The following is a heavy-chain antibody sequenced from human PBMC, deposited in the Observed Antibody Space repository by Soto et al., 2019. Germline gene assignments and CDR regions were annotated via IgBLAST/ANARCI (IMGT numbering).Heavy chain of an antibody. CDR2: IHPSGDT. V-gene: IGHV1-46*01. CDR3: VRGYCTTTPCSGDFQH. CDR1: GYKFTTYF. Sequence: QVQLVQSGAEVKKPGASVKVACKASGYKFTTYFIHWVRQAPGQGLEWMGMIHPSGDTGYGQKFRVRVTMTIDTSTTTAYMELRNLTSEDTAIYFSVRGYCTTTPCSGDFQHWGQGTLVTVSS. J-gene: IGHJ1*01. D-gene: IGHD2-8*01.